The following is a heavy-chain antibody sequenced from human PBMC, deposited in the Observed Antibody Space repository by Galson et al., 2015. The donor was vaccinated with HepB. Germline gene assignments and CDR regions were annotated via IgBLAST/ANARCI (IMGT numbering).Heavy chain of an antibody. V-gene: IGHV3-23*01. Sequence: SLRLSCAASGFSFSSYAMNWVRQAPGKGLQWVSIITGGGDETYYADSVKGRFTISRDNSKNTLYLQMNSLRVEDTAVYYCAKALYYSSLGGYNPCDYWGRGTPVTVSS. D-gene: IGHD3-22*01. J-gene: IGHJ4*02. CDR1: GFSFSSYA. CDR2: ITGGGDET. CDR3: AKALYYSSLGGYNPCDY.